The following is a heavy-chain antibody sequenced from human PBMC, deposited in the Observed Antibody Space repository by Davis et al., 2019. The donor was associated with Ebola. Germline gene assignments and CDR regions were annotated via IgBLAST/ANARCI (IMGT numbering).Heavy chain of an antibody. CDR3: ARERAYCGGDCYQRGVFDY. Sequence: SVKVSCKASGGTFSSYAISWVRQAPGQGLEWMGRIIPILGIANYAQKFQGRVTITADKSTSTAYMELSSLRSEDTAVYYCARERAYCGGDCYQRGVFDYWGQGTLVTVSS. V-gene: IGHV1-69*04. D-gene: IGHD2-21*02. CDR2: IIPILGIA. CDR1: GGTFSSYA. J-gene: IGHJ4*02.